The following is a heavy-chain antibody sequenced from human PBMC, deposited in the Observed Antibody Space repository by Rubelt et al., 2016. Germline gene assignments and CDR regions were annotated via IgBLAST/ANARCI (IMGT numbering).Heavy chain of an antibody. V-gene: IGHV3-23*01. D-gene: IGHD4-17*01. CDR3: AKGVTDRATVTTPLGY. CDR2: ISASGGTT. J-gene: IGHJ4*02. Sequence: GKGLEWLSGISASGGTTYYADSVKGRFTISRDNPESTLYLEMNSLRAEDTAVYSCAKGVTDRATVTTPLGYWGQGTLSPSPQ.